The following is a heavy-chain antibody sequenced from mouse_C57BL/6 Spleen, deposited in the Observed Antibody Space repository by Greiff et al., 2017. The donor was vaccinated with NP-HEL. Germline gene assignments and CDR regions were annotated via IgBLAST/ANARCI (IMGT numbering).Heavy chain of an antibody. J-gene: IGHJ2*01. V-gene: IGHV1-54*01. CDR2: INPGSGGT. CDR1: GYAFTNYL. Sequence: VQLKESGAELVRPGTSVKLSCKASGYAFTNYLIEWVKQRPGQGLEWIGVINPGSGGTNYNEKFKGKATLTADKSSSTAYMQLSSLTSEDSAVYFCARALKFDYWGQGTTLTVSS. CDR3: ARALKFDY.